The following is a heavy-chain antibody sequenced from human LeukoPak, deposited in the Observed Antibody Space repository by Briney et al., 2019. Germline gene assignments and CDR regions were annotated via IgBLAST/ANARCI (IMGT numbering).Heavy chain of an antibody. CDR3: ARDVRAGFRVNWFDP. Sequence: GGSLRLSCAASGFTFSNYNMNWVRQAPGKGLEWVSYISSSSRTIYYADSVKGRFTISRDNAKNSLYLQMNSLRAEDTAVYYCARDVRAGFRVNWFDPWGQGTLVTVSS. J-gene: IGHJ5*02. D-gene: IGHD6-19*01. CDR1: GFTFSNYN. CDR2: ISSSSRTI. V-gene: IGHV3-48*01.